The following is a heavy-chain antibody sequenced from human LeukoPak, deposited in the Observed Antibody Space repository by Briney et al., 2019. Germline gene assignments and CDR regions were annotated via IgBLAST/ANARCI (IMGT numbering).Heavy chain of an antibody. D-gene: IGHD1-26*01. J-gene: IGHJ4*02. CDR1: GFTFSSYG. Sequence: GGSLRLSCAASGFTFSSYGMHWVRQAPGKGLEWVANIKQDGSEKYYVDSVKGRFTISRDNAKNSLYLQMNSLRAEDTAVYYCAGSYLAYFDYWGQGTLVTVSS. V-gene: IGHV3-7*01. CDR3: AGSYLAYFDY. CDR2: IKQDGSEK.